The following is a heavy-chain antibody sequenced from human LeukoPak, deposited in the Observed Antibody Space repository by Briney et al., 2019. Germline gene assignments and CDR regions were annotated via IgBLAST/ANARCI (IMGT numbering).Heavy chain of an antibody. V-gene: IGHV3-33*08. CDR3: ARVNRGDALDI. Sequence: HPGGSLRLSCAASGFTFSSYWMHWVRQAPGKGLEWVAVIWYDGRNKFYADSLKGRFTISRDNSKNTLYLQMNSLRAEDAAVYYCARVNRGDALDIWGQGTLVTVSS. CDR2: IWYDGRNK. D-gene: IGHD3-16*02. J-gene: IGHJ3*02. CDR1: GFTFSSYW.